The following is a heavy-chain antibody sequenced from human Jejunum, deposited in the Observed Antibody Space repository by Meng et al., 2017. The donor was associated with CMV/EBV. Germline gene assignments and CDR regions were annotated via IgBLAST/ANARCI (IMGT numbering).Heavy chain of an antibody. J-gene: IGHJ4*02. CDR1: TFRSYS. Sequence: TFRSYSISWVRQAPGKGLEWVSTISASGGTTSYADSVKGRFTVSRDSSKNTLYLQMDSLRADDTAVYYCAREPGRGYSGYDRYFDYWGQGTLVTVSS. CDR3: AREPGRGYSGYDRYFDY. D-gene: IGHD5-12*01. V-gene: IGHV3-23*01. CDR2: ISASGGTT.